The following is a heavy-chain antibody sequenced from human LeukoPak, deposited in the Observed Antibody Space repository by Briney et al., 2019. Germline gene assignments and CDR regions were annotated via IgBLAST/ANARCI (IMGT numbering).Heavy chain of an antibody. Sequence: ASVKVSCKASGYTFTSYDINWVRQATGQGLEWMGWMNPNSGNTGYAQKFQGRVTMTRNTSISTAYMELSSLRSEDTAVYYCARCRSSSWNWFDPWGQGTLVTVSS. CDR1: GYTFTSYD. D-gene: IGHD6-13*01. J-gene: IGHJ5*02. CDR3: ARCRSSSWNWFDP. CDR2: MNPNSGNT. V-gene: IGHV1-8*01.